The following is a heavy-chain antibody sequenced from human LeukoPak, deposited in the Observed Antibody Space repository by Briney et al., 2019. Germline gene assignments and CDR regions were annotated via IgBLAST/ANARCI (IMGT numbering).Heavy chain of an antibody. J-gene: IGHJ4*02. CDR1: GNYW. D-gene: IGHD2-2*01. CDR2: INSDGSWT. CDR3: VSFYETY. V-gene: IGHV3-74*01. Sequence: GGSLRLSCAASGNYWMHWVRQAPGKGLVWVSHINSDGSWTGYADSVKGRFTISKDNAKNMVYLHMNSLRVDDTAVYYCVSFYETYWGRGTLVTVSS.